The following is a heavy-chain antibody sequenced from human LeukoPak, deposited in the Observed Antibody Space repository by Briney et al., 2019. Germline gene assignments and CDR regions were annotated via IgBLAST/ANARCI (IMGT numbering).Heavy chain of an antibody. CDR2: ISSSSSYI. J-gene: IGHJ4*02. CDR3: ARDASRNYCSGGSCYPGPVAY. V-gene: IGHV3-21*01. CDR1: GFTFSSYS. D-gene: IGHD2-15*01. Sequence: GGSLRLSCAASGFTFSSYSMNWVRQAPGKGLEWVSSISSSSSYIYYADSVKGRFAISRDNAKNSLYLQMNSLRAEDTAVYYCARDASRNYCSGGSCYPGPVAYWGQGTLVTVSS.